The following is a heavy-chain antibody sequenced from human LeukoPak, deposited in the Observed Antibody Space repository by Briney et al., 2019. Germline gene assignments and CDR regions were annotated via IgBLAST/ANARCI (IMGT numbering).Heavy chain of an antibody. D-gene: IGHD3-10*01. CDR2: IYYSGST. Sequence: SETLSLTCTVSGGSISSGDYYWSWIRQPPGKGLEWIGYIYYSGSTYYNPSLKSRVTISVDTSKNQFSLKLSSVTAADTAVYYCARAQLLWFGELGYYMDVWGKGTTVTVSS. CDR3: ARAQLLWFGELGYYMDV. CDR1: GGSISSGDYY. V-gene: IGHV4-30-4*08. J-gene: IGHJ6*03.